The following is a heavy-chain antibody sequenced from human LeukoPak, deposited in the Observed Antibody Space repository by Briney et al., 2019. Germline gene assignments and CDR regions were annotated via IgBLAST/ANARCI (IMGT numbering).Heavy chain of an antibody. J-gene: IGHJ6*03. CDR2: IYTSGST. CDR3: ARDRGGAFTEYYYYMDV. Sequence: SETLSLTCTVSGGSISSYYWSWIRQPAGKGLEWIGRIYTSGSTNYNPSLKSRVTMSVDTSKNQFSLKLSSVTAADTAVYYCARDRGGAFTEYYYYMDVWGKGTTVTVSS. V-gene: IGHV4-4*07. CDR1: GGSISSYY. D-gene: IGHD2-8*02.